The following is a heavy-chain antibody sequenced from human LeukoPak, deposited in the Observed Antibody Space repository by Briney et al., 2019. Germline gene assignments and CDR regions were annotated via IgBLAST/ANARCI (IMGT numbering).Heavy chain of an antibody. CDR2: IDSDGSST. D-gene: IGHD1-20*01. V-gene: IGHV3-74*01. CDR3: ARVTYGAFDI. Sequence: GGSLRLSCAASGFTLSRYWMHWVRQVSGKGLVWVSRIDSDGSSTSYADSVKGRFTISRDNAKNTLYLQMNSLRAEDTAVYYCARVTYGAFDIWGQGTMVTVSS. J-gene: IGHJ3*02. CDR1: GFTLSRYW.